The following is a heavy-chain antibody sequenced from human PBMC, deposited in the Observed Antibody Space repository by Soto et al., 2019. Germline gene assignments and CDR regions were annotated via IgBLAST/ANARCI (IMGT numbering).Heavy chain of an antibody. CDR2: ISSSSSYI. J-gene: IGHJ4*02. Sequence: GSLRLSCAASGFTFSSYSMNWVRQAPGKGLEWVSSISSSSSYIYYADSVKGRFTISRDNAKNSLYLQMNSLRAEDTAVYYCARDSRPYYDFWSGYYSPFDYWGQGTLVTVSS. CDR3: ARDSRPYYDFWSGYYSPFDY. CDR1: GFTFSSYS. D-gene: IGHD3-3*01. V-gene: IGHV3-21*01.